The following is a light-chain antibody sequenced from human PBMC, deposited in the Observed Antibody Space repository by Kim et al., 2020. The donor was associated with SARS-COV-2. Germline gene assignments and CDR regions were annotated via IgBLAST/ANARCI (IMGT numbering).Light chain of an antibody. V-gene: IGKV3-11*01. CDR3: PQRRQWPIT. Sequence: LATGKIAITSGRASPEVGTNLVWYQQNPGQSPRLLIDGTATRATGIPARFSGSGSVTDYILTISSPEPEDFAVYYCPQRRQWPITFGQGTRLEIK. J-gene: IGKJ5*01. CDR2: GTA. CDR1: PEVGTN.